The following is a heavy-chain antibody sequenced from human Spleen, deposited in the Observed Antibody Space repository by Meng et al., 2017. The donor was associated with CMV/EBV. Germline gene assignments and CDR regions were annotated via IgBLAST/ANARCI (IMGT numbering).Heavy chain of an antibody. V-gene: IGHV6-1*02. D-gene: IGHD6-13*01. Sequence: HVQLQQDGQGLGKASQTRSLTRAISGDRGSSNSAAWNWLRQSQSRGLEWLGRRYYRSKWYNDYAVSVKSRITINPDTSKNQFSLQLNAVTPEDTAVYYCARFGSWYSGGFDYWGQGTLVTVSS. CDR3: ARFGSWYSGGFDY. J-gene: IGHJ4*02. CDR2: RYYRSKWYN. CDR1: GDRGSSNSAA.